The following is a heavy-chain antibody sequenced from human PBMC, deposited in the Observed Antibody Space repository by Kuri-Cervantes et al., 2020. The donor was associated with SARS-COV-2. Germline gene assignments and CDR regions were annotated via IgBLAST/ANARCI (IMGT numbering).Heavy chain of an antibody. J-gene: IGHJ4*02. CDR2: IYHNGNT. CDR3: ASLLLWQQFAH. CDR1: GDSMNNGNW. V-gene: IGHV4-4*02. Sequence: SQTLSLTCDVSGDSMNNGNWWTWVRQTPGKGLEWIGEIYHNGNTNYNPSLKSRVTISVDESKNQFSLKLNSVTAADTAVYYCASLLLWQQFAHWGQGIQVTVSS. D-gene: IGHD5-24*01.